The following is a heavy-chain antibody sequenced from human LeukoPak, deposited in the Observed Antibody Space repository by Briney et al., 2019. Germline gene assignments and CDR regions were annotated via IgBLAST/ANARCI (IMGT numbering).Heavy chain of an antibody. CDR1: GYTFTDYN. V-gene: IGHV1-18*04. D-gene: IGHD1-7*01. J-gene: IGHJ4*02. CDR3: ARRGLGTTQRYFEY. CDR2: ISAYNGHT. Sequence: ASVKVSCKASGYTFTDYNITWVRQAPGQGLEWMGWISAYNGHTNYAQKLQGRITVTTDTSTSTSYMELRSLRSDDTAVYYCARRGLGTTQRYFEYWGQGTLVIASS.